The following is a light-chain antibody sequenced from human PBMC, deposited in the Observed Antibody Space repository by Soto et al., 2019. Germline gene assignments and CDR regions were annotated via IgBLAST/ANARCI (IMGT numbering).Light chain of an antibody. CDR3: QQYSFWPPLT. J-gene: IGKJ4*02. CDR1: QSVNSN. V-gene: IGKV3-15*01. Sequence: EIVMTQSPATLSVSPGERATLSCRASQSVNSNLAWYRQKPGQAPRLLISDASTRATGVPARFSGSGSGTQFTRPISSLQSEDSGIYYCQQYSFWPPLTFGGGTTAETK. CDR2: DAS.